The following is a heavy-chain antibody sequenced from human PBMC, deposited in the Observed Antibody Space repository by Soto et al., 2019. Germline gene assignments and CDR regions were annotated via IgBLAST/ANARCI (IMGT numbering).Heavy chain of an antibody. V-gene: IGHV4-31*03. CDR2: VYHSGST. Sequence: QVQLQESGPGLVKPSQTLSLTCSVSGDSIRGGGHYWNWIRQFPGKGLEWIGYVYHSGSTHYNPSLRRRRTISIDTSKNQFSLRLISVTAADTALYYCARDTGLAPTVWGYWGHGTQVTVSS. J-gene: IGHJ4*03. CDR3: ARDTGLAPTVWGY. D-gene: IGHD7-27*01. CDR1: GDSIRGGGHY.